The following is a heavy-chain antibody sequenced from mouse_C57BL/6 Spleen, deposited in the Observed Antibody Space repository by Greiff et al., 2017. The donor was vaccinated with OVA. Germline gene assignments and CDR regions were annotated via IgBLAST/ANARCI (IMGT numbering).Heavy chain of an antibody. J-gene: IGHJ4*01. Sequence: QVHVKQPGAELVKPGASVKMSCKASGYTFTSYWITWVKQRPGQGLEWIGDIYPGSGSTNYNEKFKSKATLTVDTSSSTAYMQLSSLTSEDSAVYYCARGRAQATDYAMDYWGQGTSVTVSS. V-gene: IGHV1-55*01. CDR2: IYPGSGST. D-gene: IGHD3-2*02. CDR1: GYTFTSYW. CDR3: ARGRAQATDYAMDY.